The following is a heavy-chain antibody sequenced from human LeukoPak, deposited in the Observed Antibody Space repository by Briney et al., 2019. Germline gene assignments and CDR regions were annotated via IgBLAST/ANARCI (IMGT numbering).Heavy chain of an antibody. J-gene: IGHJ4*02. V-gene: IGHV1-69*04. CDR2: IIPIFGIG. Sequence: SVKVSCKASGGTFSSYAISWVRQAPGQGLEWMGRIIPIFGIGNYAQKFQGRVTITADKSTSTAYMELSSLRSEDTAVYYCARDGVVPAAIADYWGQGTLVTVSS. CDR3: ARDGVVPAAIADY. CDR1: GGTFSSYA. D-gene: IGHD2-2*01.